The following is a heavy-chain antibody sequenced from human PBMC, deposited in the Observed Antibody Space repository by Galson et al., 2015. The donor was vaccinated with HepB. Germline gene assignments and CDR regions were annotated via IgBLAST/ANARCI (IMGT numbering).Heavy chain of an antibody. Sequence: SVKVSCEASGVTFSSYAISWLRQAPGQGLEWMGGIIPLFGSANYAQKLQGRVTITADESTSTTHMVLSSLRSEDTALYYRARQYDTSGYYAYWGQGTPVTVSS. D-gene: IGHD3-22*01. CDR1: GVTFSSYA. J-gene: IGHJ4*02. V-gene: IGHV1-69*13. CDR3: ARQYDTSGYYAY. CDR2: IIPLFGSA.